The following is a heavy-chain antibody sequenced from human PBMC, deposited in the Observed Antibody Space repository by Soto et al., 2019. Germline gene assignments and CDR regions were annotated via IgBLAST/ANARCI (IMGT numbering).Heavy chain of an antibody. J-gene: IGHJ4*02. Sequence: QVQLVQSGAEVKKPGASVKVSCKASGYTFTSYAMHWVRQAPGQRLGWMGWINAGNGTTKYSQKFQGRVTITRDTSASTAHMELSSLRSEDTAVYYCARGASLWFGDHFDYWGQGTLVTVSS. CDR1: GYTFTSYA. CDR2: INAGNGTT. V-gene: IGHV1-3*01. CDR3: ARGASLWFGDHFDY. D-gene: IGHD3-10*01.